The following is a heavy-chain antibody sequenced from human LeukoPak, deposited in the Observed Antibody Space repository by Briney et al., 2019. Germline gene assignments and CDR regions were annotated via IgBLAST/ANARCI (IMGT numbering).Heavy chain of an antibody. CDR2: IYYSGST. CDR1: GGSISSYY. CDR3: ARLGDYAGYFDL. D-gene: IGHD4-17*01. Sequence: SETLSLTCTVSGGSISSYYWSWIRKPPGKGLEWIGYIYYSGSTNYNPSLKSRVTISVDTSKNQFSLKLSSVTAADTAVYYCARLGDYAGYFDLWGRGTLVTVSS. V-gene: IGHV4-59*08. J-gene: IGHJ2*01.